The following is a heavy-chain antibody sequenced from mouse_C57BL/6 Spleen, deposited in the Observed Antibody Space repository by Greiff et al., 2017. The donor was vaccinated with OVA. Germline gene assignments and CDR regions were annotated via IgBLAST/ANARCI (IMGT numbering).Heavy chain of an antibody. V-gene: IGHV5-9-1*02. CDR3: TRDLYYSNYPGAMDY. CDR2: ISSGGDYI. J-gene: IGHJ4*01. CDR1: GFTFSSYA. Sequence: DVMLVESGEGLVKPGGSLKLSCAASGFTFSSYAMSWVRQTPEKRLEWVAYISSGGDYIYYADTVKGRFTISRDNARNTLYLQMSSLKSEDTAMYYCTRDLYYSNYPGAMDYWGQGTSVTVSS. D-gene: IGHD2-5*01.